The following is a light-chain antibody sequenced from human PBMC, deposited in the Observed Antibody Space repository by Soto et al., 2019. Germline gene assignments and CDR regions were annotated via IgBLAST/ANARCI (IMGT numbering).Light chain of an antibody. J-gene: IGLJ2*01. Sequence: SYELTQPLSVSVALGQTARITCGGNNIGSKSVHWYQQKAAQAPVLVIYRDSNRPSGIPERFSGSHSGNTATLTISRAQAGDEADYYCQVWDSSTANVIFGGGTQLTVL. CDR1: NIGSKS. V-gene: IGLV3-9*01. CDR2: RDS. CDR3: QVWDSSTANVI.